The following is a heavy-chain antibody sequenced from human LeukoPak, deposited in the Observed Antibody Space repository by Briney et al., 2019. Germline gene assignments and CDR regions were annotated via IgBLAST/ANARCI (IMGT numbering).Heavy chain of an antibody. CDR1: GDSVSSGSYH. V-gene: IGHV4-61*01. D-gene: IGHD3-10*01. CDR3: ARLAWFGELYSDQ. CDR2: VYYSGNT. J-gene: IGHJ4*02. Sequence: PSETLSLTCTVSGDSVSSGSYHWSWIRQPPGKGLECIGYVYYSGNTNYNPSLKSRVTISVDTSKNQFSLKLSSVTAADTAVYYCARLAWFGELYSDQWGQGTLVSVSS.